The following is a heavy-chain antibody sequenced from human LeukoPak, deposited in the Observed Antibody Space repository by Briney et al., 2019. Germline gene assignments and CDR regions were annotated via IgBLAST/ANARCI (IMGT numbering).Heavy chain of an antibody. CDR2: ISGYNGYT. CDR3: ARDGLPGGNNWFDP. V-gene: IGHV1-18*01. CDR1: GYIFTNYG. Sequence: VASVKVSCKPSGYIFTNYGISWVRQAPGQGLEWMGWISGYNGYTNHAQKLQGRVTMTTDTSTSTVYMELRSLRSDDTAVYYCARDGLPGGNNWFDPWGQGTLVTVSS. J-gene: IGHJ5*02. D-gene: IGHD5/OR15-5a*01.